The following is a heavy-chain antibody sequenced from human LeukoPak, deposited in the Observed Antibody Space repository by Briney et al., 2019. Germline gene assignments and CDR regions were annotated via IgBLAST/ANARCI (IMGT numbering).Heavy chain of an antibody. CDR3: AKGPYSSRWYHFDY. CDR1: GFTFSDYY. CDR2: ISSSGSTI. V-gene: IGHV3-11*01. Sequence: GGSLTLSCAASGFTFSDYYMSCIRQAPGKGLEWVSYISSSGSTIYYADSVKGRFTISRDNAKNSLYLQMNSLRAEDTAVYYCAKGPYSSRWYHFDYWGQGTLVSVSS. D-gene: IGHD6-13*01. J-gene: IGHJ4*02.